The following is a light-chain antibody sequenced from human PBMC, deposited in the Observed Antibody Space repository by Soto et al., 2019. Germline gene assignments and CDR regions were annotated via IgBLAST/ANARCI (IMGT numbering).Light chain of an antibody. CDR2: EVN. Sequence: QSALTQPASVSGSPGQSITISCTGTSSDVGGLNYVSWYQHHPGNAPKLIIYEVNHRPSGVSDRFSASKSDNTASLTISGLQTEDEADYYCSSFTSSSTWVFGGGTKVTVL. V-gene: IGLV2-14*01. CDR1: SSDVGGLNY. CDR3: SSFTSSSTWV. J-gene: IGLJ3*02.